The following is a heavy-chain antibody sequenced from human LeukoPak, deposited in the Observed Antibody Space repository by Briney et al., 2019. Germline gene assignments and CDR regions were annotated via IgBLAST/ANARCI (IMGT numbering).Heavy chain of an antibody. CDR3: ARDRSLVDGDYGVWFDA. D-gene: IGHD4-17*01. V-gene: IGHV3-48*04. CDR2: ISSTSTTK. J-gene: IGHJ5*02. CDR1: GFTLSTYT. Sequence: GGSLRLSCTASGFTLSTYTMNWVRQAPGKGLEWVSYISSTSTTKYYADSVKRRLNIPRENSKNSRDLQMNRLTAEDTAVYYCARDRSLVDGDYGVWFDAWGQGSLVTVYS.